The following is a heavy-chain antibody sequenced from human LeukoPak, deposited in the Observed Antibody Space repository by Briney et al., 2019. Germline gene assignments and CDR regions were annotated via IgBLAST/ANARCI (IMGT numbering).Heavy chain of an antibody. CDR3: ATTYQYSNYGGVGY. V-gene: IGHV4-39*01. D-gene: IGHD4-11*01. CDR2: MYYSGST. J-gene: IGHJ4*02. Sequence: PSETLSLTCTVSGGSISSSSYSWGWIRQPPGKGLEWIGSMYYSGSTYYNPSLKSRVTISVDTSKNQFSLKLSSVTAADTAVYYCATTYQYSNYGGVGYWGQGTLVTVSS. CDR1: GGSISSSSYS.